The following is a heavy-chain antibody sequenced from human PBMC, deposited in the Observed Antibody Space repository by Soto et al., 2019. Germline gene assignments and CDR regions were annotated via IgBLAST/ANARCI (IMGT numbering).Heavy chain of an antibody. D-gene: IGHD1-1*01. CDR1: GQSFSGHS. Sequence: QVQLQQGGPGLVKPRETLPLSCAAYGQSFSGHSWAWIRKPPGKGLEWMGEISESGSTYYNPSLKSRVTISTDTSKNQFSLKLNSVTAADTAAYFCARGSGIVALPGELEDVNYDFWGQGTLVNVSS. CDR3: ARGSGIVALPGELEDVNYDF. CDR2: ISESGST. J-gene: IGHJ4*02. V-gene: IGHV4-34*01.